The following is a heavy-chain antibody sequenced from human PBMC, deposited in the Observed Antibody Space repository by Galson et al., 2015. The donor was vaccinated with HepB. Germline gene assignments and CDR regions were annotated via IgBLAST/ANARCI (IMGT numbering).Heavy chain of an antibody. CDR1: GFTFSSYR. D-gene: IGHD5-18*01. CDR2: INQYGSEK. V-gene: IGHV3-7*03. CDR3: ATYSWSGRKYDAFDI. Sequence: SLRLSCAASGFTFSSYRMSWVRQAPGKGLEWVANINQYGSEKYYVDSMKGRFTISRDNARNSLYLQMNSLRVEDTAVYYCATYSWSGRKYDAFDIWGQGTMVTVSS. J-gene: IGHJ3*02.